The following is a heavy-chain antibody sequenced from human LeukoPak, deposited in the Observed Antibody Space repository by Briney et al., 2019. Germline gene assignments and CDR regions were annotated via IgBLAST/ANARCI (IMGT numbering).Heavy chain of an antibody. CDR3: TRCSSGACYSSSAFDV. CDR2: IRSKSYGATT. Sequence: PGRSLRLSCTAYDFTYAYAGFAMTWVRQAPGKGLEWVAFIRSKSYGATTEYAASVKGRFTISRDDSKAMAFLQMDNLRTEDTAVYYCTRCSSGACYSSSAFDVWGQGTMVTVSS. V-gene: IGHV3-49*04. CDR1: DFTYAYAGFA. J-gene: IGHJ3*01. D-gene: IGHD2-15*01.